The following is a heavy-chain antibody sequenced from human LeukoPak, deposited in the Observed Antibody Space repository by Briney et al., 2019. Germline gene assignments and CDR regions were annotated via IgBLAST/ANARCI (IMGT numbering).Heavy chain of an antibody. Sequence: GASVKVSCKASGYTFTSYAISWVRQAPGQGLEWMGRIIPILGIANYAQKFQGRVTITADKSTSTAYMELSSLRSEDTAVYYCARGLRTYYYDSSGYATDYWGQGTLVTVSS. J-gene: IGHJ4*02. CDR2: IIPILGIA. CDR3: ARGLRTYYYDSSGYATDY. CDR1: GYTFTSYA. V-gene: IGHV1-69*04. D-gene: IGHD3-22*01.